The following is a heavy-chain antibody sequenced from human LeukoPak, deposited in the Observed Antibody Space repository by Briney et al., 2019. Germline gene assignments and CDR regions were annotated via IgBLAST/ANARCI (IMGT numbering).Heavy chain of an antibody. Sequence: GGSLRLSCAASGFTFSEYTIHWVRQAPGKGLEWVAVMSNDGSIKKYANSVKGRFTISRDNSKNTLYLQMDSLRAEDTAAYYCTKDHGSYGSGSLLFDYWGQGTLVTVSS. CDR3: TKDHGSYGSGSLLFDY. J-gene: IGHJ4*02. CDR2: MSNDGSIK. D-gene: IGHD3-10*01. V-gene: IGHV3-30-3*01. CDR1: GFTFSEYT.